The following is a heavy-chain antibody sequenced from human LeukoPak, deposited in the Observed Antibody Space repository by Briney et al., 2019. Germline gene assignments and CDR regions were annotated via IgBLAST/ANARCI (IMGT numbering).Heavy chain of an antibody. CDR3: ARAFRIAARPADY. CDR2: INPNSCCT. V-gene: IGHV1-2*06. CDR1: GYTFTGYY. Sequence: ASVKVSCKASGYTFTGYYMHWVRQAPGQGLEWMGRINPNSCCTNYAQKFQGRVTMTRDTSISTAYMELSRLRSDDTAVYYCARAFRIAARPADYWGQGTLVTVSS. J-gene: IGHJ4*02. D-gene: IGHD6-6*01.